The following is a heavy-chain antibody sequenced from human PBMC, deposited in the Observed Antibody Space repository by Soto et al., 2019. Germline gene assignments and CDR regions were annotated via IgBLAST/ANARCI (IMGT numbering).Heavy chain of an antibody. D-gene: IGHD3-22*01. Sequence: PVGSLRLSCAASGFTFSNACINWVRQAPGKGLEWVGRVKSKNDGGTTDFAAPVKGRFAISRDDSKSMVYLEMNSLQTEDTAIYYCTTDSYITSIIVRFDYWGHGTLVTVSS. V-gene: IGHV3-15*07. CDR2: VKSKNDGGTT. CDR1: GFTFSNAC. J-gene: IGHJ4*01. CDR3: TTDSYITSIIVRFDY.